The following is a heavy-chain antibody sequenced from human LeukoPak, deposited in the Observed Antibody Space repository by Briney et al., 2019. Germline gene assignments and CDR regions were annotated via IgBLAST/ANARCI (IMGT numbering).Heavy chain of an antibody. V-gene: IGHV3-23*01. D-gene: IGHD3-10*01. CDR2: ISWNSGSI. J-gene: IGHJ6*03. CDR3: ARFAAGGSYYYYMDV. Sequence: PGGSLRLSCAASGFTFSSYAMGWVRQAPGKGLEWVSGISWNSGSIGYADSVKGRFTISRDNAKNSLYLQMNSLRADDTAVYYCARFAAGGSYYYYMDVWGKGTTVTVSS. CDR1: GFTFSSYA.